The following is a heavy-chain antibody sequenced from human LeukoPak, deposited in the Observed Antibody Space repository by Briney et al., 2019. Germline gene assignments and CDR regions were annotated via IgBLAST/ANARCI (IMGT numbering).Heavy chain of an antibody. CDR3: ARGPPEWPTAYYYYGMDV. Sequence: ASVKVSCKASGYTFTSYDINWVRQATGQGLEWMGWMNPNSGNTGYAQKFQGRVTMTRNTSISTAYMELSSLRSEDTAAYYCARGPPEWPTAYYYYGMDVWGQGTTVTVSS. D-gene: IGHD3-3*01. J-gene: IGHJ6*02. CDR1: GYTFTSYD. V-gene: IGHV1-8*01. CDR2: MNPNSGNT.